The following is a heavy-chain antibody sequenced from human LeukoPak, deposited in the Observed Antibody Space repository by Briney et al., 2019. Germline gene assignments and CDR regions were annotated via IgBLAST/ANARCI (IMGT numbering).Heavy chain of an antibody. CDR1: GGSISSSSYY. V-gene: IGHV4-39*07. Sequence: PSETLSLTCTVSGGSISSSSYYWGWIRQPPGKGLEWIGSIYYSGSTYYNPSLKSRVTISVDTSKNQFSLKLSSVTAADTAVYYCARELRHYYDSSGYYYVGTYYFDYWGQGTLATVSS. D-gene: IGHD3-22*01. CDR2: IYYSGST. CDR3: ARELRHYYDSSGYYYVGTYYFDY. J-gene: IGHJ4*02.